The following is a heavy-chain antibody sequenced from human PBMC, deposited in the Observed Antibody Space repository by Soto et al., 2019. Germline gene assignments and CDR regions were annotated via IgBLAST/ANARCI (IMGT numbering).Heavy chain of an antibody. D-gene: IGHD2-2*01. CDR2: IIPIFGTA. CDR1: EGTFSSYA. Sequence: QVQLVQSGAEVKKPGSSVKVSCKASEGTFSSYAISWVRQAPGQGLEWMGGIIPIFGTANSAQKFQGRVTITADESTSTAYMELSSLRSEDTAVYYCARVADDIVLVPAAMDYYYYGMDVWGQGTTVTVSS. J-gene: IGHJ6*02. V-gene: IGHV1-69*12. CDR3: ARVADDIVLVPAAMDYYYYGMDV.